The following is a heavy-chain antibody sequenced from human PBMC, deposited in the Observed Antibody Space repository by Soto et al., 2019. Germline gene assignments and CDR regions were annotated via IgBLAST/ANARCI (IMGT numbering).Heavy chain of an antibody. D-gene: IGHD1-1*01. Sequence: GGSLRLSCAASGFTFSSYAMHWVRQAPGKGLEWVAVISYDGSNKYYADSVKGRFTISRDNSKNTLYLQMNSLRAEDTAVYYCARARWLQLPYYFDYWGQGTLVTSPQ. CDR2: ISYDGSNK. CDR1: GFTFSSYA. J-gene: IGHJ4*02. V-gene: IGHV3-30-3*01. CDR3: ARARWLQLPYYFDY.